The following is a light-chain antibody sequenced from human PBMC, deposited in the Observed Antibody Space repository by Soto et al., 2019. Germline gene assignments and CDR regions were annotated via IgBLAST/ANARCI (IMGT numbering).Light chain of an antibody. Sequence: DVQMTQSPSTLSASVGDRVTITCRASQSISRLLAWYQQKPGRAPILLIYKASTLESGVPSRFSGSGSGTEFSLTISSLXXXXXXXXXXXXXXXXPLTFGQGTRLEIK. CDR1: QSISRL. V-gene: IGKV1-5*03. CDR3: XXXXXXPLT. CDR2: KAS. J-gene: IGKJ4*01.